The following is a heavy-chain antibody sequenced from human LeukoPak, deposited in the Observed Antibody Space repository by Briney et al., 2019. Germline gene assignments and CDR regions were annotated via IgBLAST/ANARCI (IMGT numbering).Heavy chain of an antibody. Sequence: GASVKVSCKTSGYTFSNYDINWVRQATGQGLEWVGWMNPNSGETGFAQNFQGRVTLTKNSSITTAYMELSSLTSEDTAVYYCARGDPWGLDPWGQGTLVSVSS. D-gene: IGHD7-27*01. CDR2: MNPNSGET. CDR1: GYTFSNYD. J-gene: IGHJ5*02. CDR3: ARGDPWGLDP. V-gene: IGHV1-8*01.